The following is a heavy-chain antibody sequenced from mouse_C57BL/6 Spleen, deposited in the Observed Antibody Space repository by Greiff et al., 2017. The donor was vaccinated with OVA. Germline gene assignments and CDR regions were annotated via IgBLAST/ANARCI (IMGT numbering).Heavy chain of an antibody. Sequence: QVQLQQSGAELVRPGTSVKVSCKASGYAFTNYLIEWVKQRPGQGLEWIGVINPGSGGTNYNEKFKGKATLTADRSSSTAYMQLSSLTSEDSAVFFWARGRLPLYWYFDVWGTGTTVSVSS. V-gene: IGHV1-54*01. D-gene: IGHD2-2*01. CDR2: INPGSGGT. CDR3: ARGRLPLYWYFDV. CDR1: GYAFTNYL. J-gene: IGHJ1*03.